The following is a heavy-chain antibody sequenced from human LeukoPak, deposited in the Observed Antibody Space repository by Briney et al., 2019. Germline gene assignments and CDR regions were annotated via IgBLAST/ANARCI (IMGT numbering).Heavy chain of an antibody. D-gene: IGHD3-10*01. V-gene: IGHV1-69*05. CDR2: IIPIFGTA. CDR1: GGTFSSYA. CDR3: ARSGLLWFGELFGARVEDYYYYMDV. Sequence: SVKVSCKASGGTFSSYAVSWVRQAPGQGLEWMGRIIPIFGTANYAQKFQGRVTITTDESTSTAYMELSSLRSEDTAVYCCARSGLLWFGELFGARVEDYYYYMDVWGKGTTVTVSS. J-gene: IGHJ6*03.